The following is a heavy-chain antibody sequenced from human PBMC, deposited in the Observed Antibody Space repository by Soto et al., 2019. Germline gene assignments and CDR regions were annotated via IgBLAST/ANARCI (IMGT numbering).Heavy chain of an antibody. V-gene: IGHV3-48*03. J-gene: IGHJ5*01. CDR1: GLNFRMYE. Sequence: GGSLRLSCQAAGLNFRMYEMHWVRKAPGKGLEWVSYISSSGLTTYYADFAEGRFTVSRDNAKDSLYLHLNSLRVGDTAVYYCARYGTRGDWWGLGTQVTVSS. CDR2: ISSSGLTT. CDR3: ARYGTRGDW. D-gene: IGHD3-10*01.